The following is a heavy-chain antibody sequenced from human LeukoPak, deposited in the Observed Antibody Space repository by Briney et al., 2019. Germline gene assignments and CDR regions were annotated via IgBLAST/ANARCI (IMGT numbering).Heavy chain of an antibody. CDR1: GFTYSGSG. D-gene: IGHD3-16*01. J-gene: IGHJ4*02. CDR3: AKDGGTWDFDY. Sequence: GGSLRLFCAASGFTYSGSGMHWVRQARGKGVEWVTFIRYDGNDQWYADSVKGRFSISRDNSKSTMYLQMNSLRPEDTAVYYCAKDGGTWDFDYWGQGTLVTVSS. V-gene: IGHV3-30*02. CDR2: IRYDGNDQ.